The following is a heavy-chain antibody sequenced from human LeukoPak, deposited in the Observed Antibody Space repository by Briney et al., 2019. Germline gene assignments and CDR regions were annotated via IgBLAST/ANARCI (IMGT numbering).Heavy chain of an antibody. V-gene: IGHV3-74*01. J-gene: IGHJ4*02. CDR1: GFAFGDYW. CDR2: INSDGSMR. D-gene: IGHD3-22*01. Sequence: SGGSLSLSCAASGFAFGDYWMHWVRQAPGKGLVWVSRINSDGSMRHYADSVKGRFTISRDNAKNTLYLQMDSLRAEDTAVYYCTRERYYDTHFDYWGQGTLVTGSS. CDR3: TRERYYDTHFDY.